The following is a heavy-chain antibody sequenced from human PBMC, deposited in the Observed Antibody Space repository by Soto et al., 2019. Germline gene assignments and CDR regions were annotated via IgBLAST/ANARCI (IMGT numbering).Heavy chain of an antibody. CDR2: IIPIFGTA. J-gene: IGHJ4*02. CDR1: GGTFSSYA. Sequence: QVQLVQSGAEVKKPGSSVKVSCKASGGTFSSYAISWVRQAPGQGLEWMGGIIPIFGTANYAQKFQGRVTITADESTSTAYGGLSGLGSEDRAVYCWAGGGGGGDYWGQGTLVTVSS. CDR3: AGGGGGGDY. D-gene: IGHD3-16*01. V-gene: IGHV1-69*12.